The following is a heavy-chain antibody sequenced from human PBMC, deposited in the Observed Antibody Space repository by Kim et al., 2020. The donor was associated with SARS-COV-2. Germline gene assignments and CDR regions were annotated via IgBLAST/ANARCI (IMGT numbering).Heavy chain of an antibody. J-gene: IGHJ4*02. CDR1: GIPFSNAW. D-gene: IGHD2-2*01. Sequence: GGSLRLSCVVSGIPFSNAWFNWVRQSPGKGLEWVGRIKRQSDGGTADLAAPVKGRFAISRDDSKNTLYLLMNSLRTDDSAVYYCTTVSMRWGQGTLVTVS. CDR2: IKRQSDGGTA. V-gene: IGHV3-15*01. CDR3: TTVSMR.